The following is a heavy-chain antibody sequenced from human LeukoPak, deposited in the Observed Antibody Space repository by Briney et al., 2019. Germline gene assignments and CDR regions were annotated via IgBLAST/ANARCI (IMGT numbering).Heavy chain of an antibody. CDR1: GYTLTELS. CDR3: ATKWGVGATTSGAFDI. D-gene: IGHD1-26*01. J-gene: IGHJ3*02. V-gene: IGHV1-24*01. Sequence: ASVKVSCKVSGYTLTELSMHWVRQAPGKGLEWMGGFDPEDGETIYAQKSQGRVTMTEDTSTDTAYMELSSLRSEDTAVYYCATKWGVGATTSGAFDIWGQGTMVTVSS. CDR2: FDPEDGET.